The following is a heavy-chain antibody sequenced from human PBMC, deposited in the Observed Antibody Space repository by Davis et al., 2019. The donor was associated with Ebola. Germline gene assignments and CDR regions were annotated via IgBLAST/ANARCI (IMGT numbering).Heavy chain of an antibody. CDR1: GFTFDDYA. CDR3: AKVLQATNILATTYYYYALDV. D-gene: IGHD5-12*01. J-gene: IGHJ6*02. V-gene: IGHV3-9*01. Sequence: SLKISCAASGFTFDDYAMHWVRQAPGKGLEWVSGISWNSGSIDYADSVKGRFTISRDNAKSTLYLQMNSLRAEDTAVYYCAKVLQATNILATTYYYYALDVWGQGTTVTVS. CDR2: ISWNSGSI.